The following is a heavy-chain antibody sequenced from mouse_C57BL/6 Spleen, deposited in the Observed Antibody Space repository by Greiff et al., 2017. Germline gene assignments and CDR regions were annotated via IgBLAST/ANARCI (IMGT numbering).Heavy chain of an antibody. D-gene: IGHD2-1*01. CDR2: IYPGDGDT. CDR1: GYAFSSYW. Sequence: QVQLQQSGAELVKPGASVKISCKASGYAFSSYWMNWVKQRPGKGLEWIGQIYPGDGDTNYNGKFKGKATLTADKSSSTAYMQLSSLTSEDSAVYFCARREVYGNYGYFDVWGTGTTVTVSS. V-gene: IGHV1-80*01. J-gene: IGHJ1*03. CDR3: ARREVYGNYGYFDV.